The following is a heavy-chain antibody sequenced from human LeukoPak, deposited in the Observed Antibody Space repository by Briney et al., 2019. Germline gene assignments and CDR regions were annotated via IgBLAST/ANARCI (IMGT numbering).Heavy chain of an antibody. CDR3: AKGTFASSG. V-gene: IGHV3-7*01. Sequence: GGSLRLSCAASGFTFSSKWMSWVRQAPGKGLEWVANIKHDGSEKYYVDSVKGRFTISRDNAKNSLYLQMNSLRAEDTAVYYCAKGTFASSGWGQGTLVTVSS. CDR2: IKHDGSEK. CDR1: GFTFSSKW. D-gene: IGHD6-19*01. J-gene: IGHJ4*02.